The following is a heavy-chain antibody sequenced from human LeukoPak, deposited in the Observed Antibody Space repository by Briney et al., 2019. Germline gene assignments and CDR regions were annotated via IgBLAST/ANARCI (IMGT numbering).Heavy chain of an antibody. CDR2: IIPILGIA. D-gene: IGHD6-6*01. J-gene: IGHJ4*02. V-gene: IGHV1-69*04. CDR3: ARVIPSSIAARPIDY. Sequence: EASVKVSCKASGGTFSSYAISWVRQAPGQGLEWMGRIIPILGIANYAQKFQGRVTITADKSTSTAYMELSSLRSEDTAVYYCARVIPSSIAARPIDYWGQGTLVTVSS. CDR1: GGTFSSYA.